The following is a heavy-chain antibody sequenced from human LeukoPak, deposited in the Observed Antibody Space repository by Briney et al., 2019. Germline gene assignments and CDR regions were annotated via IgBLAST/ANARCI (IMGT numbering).Heavy chain of an antibody. D-gene: IGHD3-22*01. CDR2: INPNSGGT. Sequence: GASVKVSCKASGYTFTGYYMHWVRQAPGQGLEWMGWINPNSGGTNYAQKFQGRVTMTRDTSISTAYMELSRLRSDDTAVYYCARDRPGSGYYGAFDIWGQGTMVTVSS. CDR3: ARDRPGSGYYGAFDI. V-gene: IGHV1-2*02. CDR1: GYTFTGYY. J-gene: IGHJ3*02.